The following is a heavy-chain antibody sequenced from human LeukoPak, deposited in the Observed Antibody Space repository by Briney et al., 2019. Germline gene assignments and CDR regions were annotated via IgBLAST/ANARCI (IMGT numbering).Heavy chain of an antibody. CDR3: AREIQTDNWFDP. V-gene: IGHV4-61*02. CDR2: IYTSGST. CDR1: GGSISSGSYY. J-gene: IGHJ5*02. Sequence: SQTLSLTCTVSGGSISSGSYYWSWIRQPAGKGLELIGRIYTSGSTNYNPSLKSRVTISVDTSKNQFSLKLCSVTAADTAVYYCAREIQTDNWFDPWGQGTLVTVSS. D-gene: IGHD5-18*01.